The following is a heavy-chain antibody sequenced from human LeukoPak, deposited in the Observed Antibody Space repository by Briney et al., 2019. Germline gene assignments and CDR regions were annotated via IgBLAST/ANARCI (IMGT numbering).Heavy chain of an antibody. Sequence: GGSLRLSCAASGFTVSSNYMSWVRQVPGKGLEWVANINQDGSEENYVDSVKGRFTISRDNAKNSLYLQMNSLRAEDRAVYYCARNKRGDYWGQGALVTVSS. D-gene: IGHD1/OR15-1a*01. V-gene: IGHV3-7*01. CDR3: ARNKRGDY. CDR1: GFTVSSNY. J-gene: IGHJ4*02. CDR2: INQDGSEE.